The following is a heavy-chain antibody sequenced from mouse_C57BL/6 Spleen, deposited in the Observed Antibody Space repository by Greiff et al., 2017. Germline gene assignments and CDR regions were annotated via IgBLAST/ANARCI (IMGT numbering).Heavy chain of an antibody. CDR1: GFTFSSYA. CDR2: SSDGGSYT. V-gene: IGHV5-4*01. J-gene: IGHJ4*01. Sequence: EVQRVESGGGLVKPGGSLKLSCAASGFTFSSYAMSWVRQTPEKRLEWVATSSDGGSYTYYPDNVKGRFTISRDNAKNNLYLQMSHLKSEDTAMYYCARGTYAMDYWGQGTSVTVSS. CDR3: ARGTYAMDY.